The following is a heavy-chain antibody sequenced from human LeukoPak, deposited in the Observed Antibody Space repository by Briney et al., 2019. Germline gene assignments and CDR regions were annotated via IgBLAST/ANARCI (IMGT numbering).Heavy chain of an antibody. Sequence: ASVKVSCKASGYTFTSYGISWVRQAPGQGLEWMGWISAYNGNTNYAQKLQGRVTMTTDTSTSTAYMELRSLRSDDTAVYHCARVQQLSYYDSSGYFDYWGQGTLVTVSS. CDR1: GYTFTSYG. J-gene: IGHJ4*02. CDR3: ARVQQLSYYDSSGYFDY. CDR2: ISAYNGNT. V-gene: IGHV1-18*01. D-gene: IGHD3-22*01.